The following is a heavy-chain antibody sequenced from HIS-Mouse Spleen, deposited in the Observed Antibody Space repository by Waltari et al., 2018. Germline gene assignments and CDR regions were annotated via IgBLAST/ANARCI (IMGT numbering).Heavy chain of an antibody. J-gene: IGHJ2*01. CDR3: ARASRDLLLPRYFDL. CDR2: IYYSGST. V-gene: IGHV4-59*01. Sequence: QVQLQESGPGLVKPSETLSLTCTVSGGSISSYYWSWIRQPPGKGLEWIGYIYYSGSTNYNPSIKSRVTISVDTSKNQFSLKLRSVTAADTAVYYCARASRDLLLPRYFDLWGRGTLVTVSS. CDR1: GGSISSYY.